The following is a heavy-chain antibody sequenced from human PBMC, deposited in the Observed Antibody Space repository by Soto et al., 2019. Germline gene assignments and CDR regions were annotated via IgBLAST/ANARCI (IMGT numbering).Heavy chain of an antibody. CDR3: AKGHRITMIVVVPYGMDV. D-gene: IGHD3-22*01. V-gene: IGHV3-30*18. J-gene: IGHJ6*02. Sequence: GGSLRLSCAASGFTFSSYGMHWVRQAPGKGLEWVAVISYDGSNKYYADSVKGRFTISRDNSKNTLYLQMNSLRAEDTAVYYCAKGHRITMIVVVPYGMDVWGQGTTVTVSS. CDR1: GFTFSSYG. CDR2: ISYDGSNK.